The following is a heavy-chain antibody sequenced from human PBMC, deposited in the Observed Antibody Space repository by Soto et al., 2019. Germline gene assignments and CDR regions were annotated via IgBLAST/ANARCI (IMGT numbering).Heavy chain of an antibody. J-gene: IGHJ5*02. D-gene: IGHD3-3*01. CDR2: IKSKTDGGTT. Sequence: LRLSCAASGFTFSNAWMSWVRQAPGKGLEWVGRIKSKTDGGTTDYAAPVKGRFTISRDDSKNTLYLQMNSLKTEDTAVYYCTTDETGGQHYDFWSGPLLDWFDPWGQGTLVTVSS. CDR1: GFTFSNAW. V-gene: IGHV3-15*01. CDR3: TTDETGGQHYDFWSGPLLDWFDP.